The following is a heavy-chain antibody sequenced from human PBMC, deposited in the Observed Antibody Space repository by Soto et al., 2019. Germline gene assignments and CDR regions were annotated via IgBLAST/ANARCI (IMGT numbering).Heavy chain of an antibody. D-gene: IGHD6-13*01. V-gene: IGHV1-69*01. CDR3: ASGASRWYPYFFDS. Sequence: QAQVVQSGAEVRKPGSSVKLSCKASEGTFNSYAIAWGRQAPGQGLEWMGGIIPYYNTLNYAQKFQDRVTSTADASTNTVYMELSSLRSDDTAVYFCASGASRWYPYFFDSWAQGTLVTVSS. J-gene: IGHJ4*02. CDR2: IIPYYNTL. CDR1: EGTFNSYA.